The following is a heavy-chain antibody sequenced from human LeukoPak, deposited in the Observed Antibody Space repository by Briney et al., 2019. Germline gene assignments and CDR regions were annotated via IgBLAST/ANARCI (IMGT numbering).Heavy chain of an antibody. CDR3: ARGRSRGGILLNY. V-gene: IGHV1-8*02. CDR1: GYTFTTYG. CDR2: MNPNSGNT. J-gene: IGHJ4*02. Sequence: ASVKVSCKASGYTFTTYGINWVRQATGQGLEWMGWMNPNSGNTGYAQKFQGRVTMTRNTSISTAYMELSSLRSEDTAVYYCARGRSRGGILLNYWGQGTLVTVSS. D-gene: IGHD3-10*01.